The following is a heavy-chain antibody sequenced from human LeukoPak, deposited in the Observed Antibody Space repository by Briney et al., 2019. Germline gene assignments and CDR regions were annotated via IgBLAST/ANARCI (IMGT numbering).Heavy chain of an antibody. CDR1: GASIISYF. CDR3: ARVVATAGTWFDP. CDR2: IYNSGSS. D-gene: IGHD6-13*01. V-gene: IGHV4-59*01. J-gene: IGHJ5*02. Sequence: EPLSLTCTVSGASIISYFWSWIRQPPGKGLEWIGYIYNSGSSNYNPSLKSRVTMSVDTSKSQFSLKLRSVIAADTAVYYCARVVATAGTWFDPWGQGIVVTVSS.